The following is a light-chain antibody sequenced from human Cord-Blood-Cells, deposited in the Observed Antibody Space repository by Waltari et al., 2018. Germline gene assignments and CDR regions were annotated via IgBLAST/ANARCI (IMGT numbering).Light chain of an antibody. J-gene: IGLJ3*02. V-gene: IGLV2-14*01. Sequence: QSALTQPASVSGSPGQSITISCPGTRSDVGGSTYVSWYQQHPGKAPNLMIYDVSKRPSGVSNRFSGSKSGNTASLTISGLQAEDEADYYCSSYTSSSTSHWVFGGGTKLTVL. CDR3: SSYTSSSTSHWV. CDR2: DVS. CDR1: RSDVGGSTY.